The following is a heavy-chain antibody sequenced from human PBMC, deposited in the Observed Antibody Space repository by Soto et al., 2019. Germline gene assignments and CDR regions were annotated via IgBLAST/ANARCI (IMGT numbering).Heavy chain of an antibody. Sequence: QLQLQESGPGLVKPSETLSLTCTVSGGSISSSSYYWGWIRQPPGKGLEWIGSIYYSGSTYYNPSLKSLVTTSVASSKHQSPLQLSSATAADAAEYYGARQALGDFWRGNWFDPWGQGTRVTVSS. D-gene: IGHD3-3*01. V-gene: IGHV4-39*01. J-gene: IGHJ5*02. CDR2: IYYSGST. CDR3: ARQALGDFWRGNWFDP. CDR1: GGSISSSSYY.